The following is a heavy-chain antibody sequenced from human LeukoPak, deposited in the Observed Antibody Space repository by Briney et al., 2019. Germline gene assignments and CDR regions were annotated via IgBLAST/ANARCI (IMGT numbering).Heavy chain of an antibody. J-gene: IGHJ4*02. CDR2: ISSSSSYI. V-gene: IGHV3-21*01. CDR1: GFTFSSYS. CDR3: ARERYGSGSYVY. D-gene: IGHD3-10*01. Sequence: PGGSLRLSCAASGFTFSSYSMNWVRQAPGKGVEWVSSISSSSSYIYYADSVKGRFTISRDNAKNSLYLQMDSLRAEDTAVYYCARERYGSGSYVYWGQGTLVTVSS.